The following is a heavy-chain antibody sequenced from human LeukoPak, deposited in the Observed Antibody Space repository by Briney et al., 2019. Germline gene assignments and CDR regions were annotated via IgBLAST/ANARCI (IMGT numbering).Heavy chain of an antibody. CDR1: GYTFTGYY. CDR2: INPNSGGT. V-gene: IGHV1-2*02. CDR3: ARGYNWNYVVAFDI. Sequence: ASVKVSCKASGYTFTGYYMHWVRQAPGQGLEWMGWINPNSGGTNYAQKFQGRVTMTRDTSISTAYMELSRLRSDDTAVYYCARGYNWNYVVAFDIWGQGTMVTVSP. J-gene: IGHJ3*02. D-gene: IGHD1-7*01.